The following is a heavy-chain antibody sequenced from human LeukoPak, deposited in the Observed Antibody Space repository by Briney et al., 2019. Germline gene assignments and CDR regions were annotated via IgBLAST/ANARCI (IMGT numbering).Heavy chain of an antibody. V-gene: IGHV3-23*01. D-gene: IGHD4-17*01. J-gene: IGHJ4*02. CDR2: INNSGTDT. CDR1: GFTFSSYA. CDR3: AAAVNTGRAEHY. Sequence: PGGSLRLSCAASGFTFSSYAMTWVRQAPGKGLEWVSSINNSGTDTYYEDSVKGRFTIPRDNSKNTLFLHINSLSAEDTAVYYCAAAVNTGRAEHYWGQGTLVTVSS.